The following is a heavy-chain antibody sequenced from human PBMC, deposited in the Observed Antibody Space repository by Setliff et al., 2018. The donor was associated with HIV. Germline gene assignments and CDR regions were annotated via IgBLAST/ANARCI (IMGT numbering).Heavy chain of an antibody. CDR1: GFTFSGYE. CDR3: TRVLLITNAVYGVVSNRFDP. D-gene: IGHD3-3*01. J-gene: IGHJ5*02. CDR2: ISPDGSRN. Sequence: PGGSLRLSCTASGFTFSGYEMNWVRQAPGKGLEWVASISPDGSRNHCVGSVKGRFTASRDNAKSSLYLQMNSLRAEDTAVYFCTRVLLITNAVYGVVSNRFDPWGRGSQVTVSS. V-gene: IGHV3-7*03.